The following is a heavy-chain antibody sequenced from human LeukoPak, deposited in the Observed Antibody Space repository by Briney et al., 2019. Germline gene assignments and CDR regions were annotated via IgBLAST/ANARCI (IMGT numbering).Heavy chain of an antibody. Sequence: SETLSLTCTVSGGSISSHYWSWIRQPPGKGLEWIGYIYYSGSTNYNPSLKSRVTISVDTSKNQFSLKLSSVTAADTAVYYCARDEGRDGYNSYWGQGTLVTVSS. D-gene: IGHD5-24*01. CDR1: GGSISSHY. CDR2: IYYSGST. J-gene: IGHJ4*02. CDR3: ARDEGRDGYNSY. V-gene: IGHV4-59*11.